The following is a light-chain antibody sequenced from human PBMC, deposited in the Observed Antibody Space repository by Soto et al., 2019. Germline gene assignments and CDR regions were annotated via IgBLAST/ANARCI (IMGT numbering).Light chain of an antibody. CDR1: QSVSSN. CDR3: QQYNNWPGIA. J-gene: IGKJ5*01. CDR2: GAS. Sequence: EIVMTQSPATLSVSPGERATLSCRASQSVSSNLAWYQQKPDQAPRLLIYGASTRATGIPARFSGSGSGTEFTLTISSLQCEDFAVYYCQQYNNWPGIAFGQGTRLEIK. V-gene: IGKV3-15*01.